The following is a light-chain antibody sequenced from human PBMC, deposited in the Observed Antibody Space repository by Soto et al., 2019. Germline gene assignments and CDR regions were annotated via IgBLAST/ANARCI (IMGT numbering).Light chain of an antibody. Sequence: DIVMTQSPLSLPVTPGEPDSISFRSSQSLLHSNGYNYLDWYLQKPGQSPQLLIYLGSNRSSGVPDRFSGSGSGTDFTLKISRVEAEDVGVYYCMQALQTPWTFGQGTKVDIK. J-gene: IGKJ1*01. CDR1: QSLLHSNGYNY. V-gene: IGKV2-28*01. CDR3: MQALQTPWT. CDR2: LGS.